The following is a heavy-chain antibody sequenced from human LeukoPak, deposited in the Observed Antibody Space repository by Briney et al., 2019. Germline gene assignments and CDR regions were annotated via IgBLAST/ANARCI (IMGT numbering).Heavy chain of an antibody. Sequence: PGGSLRLSCAASGFTFSSYGMHWVRQAPGKGLEWVAVISYDGSNKYYADSVKGRFTISKDNAKNSLYLQMNSLRAEDTAVYYCARAGGSTVSHSDYWGQGTLVTVSS. V-gene: IGHV3-30*03. D-gene: IGHD4-17*01. CDR2: ISYDGSNK. CDR3: ARAGGSTVSHSDY. J-gene: IGHJ4*02. CDR1: GFTFSSYG.